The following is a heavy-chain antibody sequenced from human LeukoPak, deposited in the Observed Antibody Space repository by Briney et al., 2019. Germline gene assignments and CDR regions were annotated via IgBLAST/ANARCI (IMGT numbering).Heavy chain of an antibody. CDR2: TSGTG. Sequence: SETLSLTCTVSGDSISNHRLAWIRQPAGKGLEWIGITSGTGDYNPSLKSRVSMSVDTSKNLVSLTLTSVTAADTAVYYCARLDYGSGSQIFDYWGQGTLVTVSS. D-gene: IGHD3-10*01. V-gene: IGHV4-4*07. J-gene: IGHJ4*02. CDR1: GDSISNHR. CDR3: ARLDYGSGSQIFDY.